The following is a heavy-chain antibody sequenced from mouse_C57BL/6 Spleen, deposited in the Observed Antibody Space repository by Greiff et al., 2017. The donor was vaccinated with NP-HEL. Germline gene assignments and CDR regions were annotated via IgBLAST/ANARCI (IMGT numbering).Heavy chain of an antibody. CDR3: ARGHYYGSSLSYWYFDV. CDR1: GYTFTSYD. D-gene: IGHD1-1*01. J-gene: IGHJ1*03. CDR2: IYPRDGST. V-gene: IGHV1-85*01. Sequence: QVQLQQSGPELVKPGASVKLSCKASGYTFTSYDINWVKQRPGQGLEWIGWIYPRDGSTKYNEKFKGKATLTVDTSSSTAYMELHSLTSEDSAVYFCARGHYYGSSLSYWYFDVWGTGTTVTVSS.